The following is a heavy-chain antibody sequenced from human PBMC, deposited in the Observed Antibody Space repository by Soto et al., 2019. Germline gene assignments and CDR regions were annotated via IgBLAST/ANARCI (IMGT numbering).Heavy chain of an antibody. CDR3: ARGEGQLVRGYYYYMDV. V-gene: IGHV1-8*01. CDR2: MNPNSGNT. J-gene: IGHJ6*03. Sequence: ASVKVSCKASGYTFTSYDSNWVRQATGQGLEWMGWMNPNSGNTGYAQKFQGRVTMTRNTSISTAYMELSSLRSEDTAVYYCARGEGQLVRGYYYYMDVWGKGTTVTVSS. CDR1: GYTFTSYD. D-gene: IGHD6-6*01.